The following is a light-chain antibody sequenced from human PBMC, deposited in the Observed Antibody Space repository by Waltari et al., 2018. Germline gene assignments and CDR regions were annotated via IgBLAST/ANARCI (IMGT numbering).Light chain of an antibody. J-gene: IGKJ4*01. CDR3: QQYKTWPLT. V-gene: IGKV3-15*01. Sequence: DIVMTQSPATLPVSPGEGVILSCWASQSLSSYLAWYQQKLGQAPRLLIYDTSTRATGTPIRFSGGVSGTEFTLTISSLQAEDFAVYYCQQYKTWPLTFGGGTKVEIK. CDR2: DTS. CDR1: QSLSSY.